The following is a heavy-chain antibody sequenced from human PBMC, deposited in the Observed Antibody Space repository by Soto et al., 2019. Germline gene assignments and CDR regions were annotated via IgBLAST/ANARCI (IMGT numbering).Heavy chain of an antibody. CDR2: IKVDGSEK. D-gene: IGHD6-19*01. Sequence: EVQLVESGGGLVQPGGSLRLSCAASGFTFSNYWMSWVRQAPGKGLEWVANIKVDGSEKYYVDSVKGRFTISRDNAENSLYLQMNSIRAEDTAVYYCAGVAVRGQGTLVTVSS. V-gene: IGHV3-7*05. J-gene: IGHJ4*02. CDR1: GFTFSNYW. CDR3: AGVAV.